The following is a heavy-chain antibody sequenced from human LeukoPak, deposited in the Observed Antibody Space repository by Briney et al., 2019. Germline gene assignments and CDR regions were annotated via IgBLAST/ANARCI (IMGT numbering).Heavy chain of an antibody. CDR1: GFTFSSYA. J-gene: IGHJ4*02. V-gene: IGHV3-23*01. D-gene: IGHD6-19*01. CDR3: VKDRGPGYSSGWYWGRPYYFDY. CDR2: ISGSGGST. Sequence: GGSLRLSCAASGFTFSSYAMGWVRQAPGKGLEWVSAISGSGGSTYYADSVKGRFTISRDNSKNTLYLQMNSLRAEDTAVYYCVKDRGPGYSSGWYWGRPYYFDYWGQGTLVTVSS.